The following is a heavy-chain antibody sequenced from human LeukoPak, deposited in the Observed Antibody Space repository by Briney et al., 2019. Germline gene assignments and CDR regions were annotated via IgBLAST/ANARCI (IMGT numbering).Heavy chain of an antibody. CDR1: GGSFSGYY. CDR2: INHSGST. J-gene: IGHJ5*02. Sequence: SETLSLTCAVYGGSFSGYYWSWIRQPPGKGLEWIGEINHSGSTNYNASLKSRVTVSVDSSKNQFSLRLSSVAAADTAVYYCAPRGDIEHSYGYGKWFDPWGQGTRVTVSS. CDR3: APRGDIEHSYGYGKWFDP. D-gene: IGHD5-18*01. V-gene: IGHV4-34*01.